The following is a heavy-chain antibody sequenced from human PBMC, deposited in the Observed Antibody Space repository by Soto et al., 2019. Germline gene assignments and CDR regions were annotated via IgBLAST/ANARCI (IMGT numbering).Heavy chain of an antibody. CDR2: IYPGDSDT. J-gene: IGHJ5*02. CDR3: ARSAGYCSGGSCYLASFDP. CDR1: GYSFTSYW. Sequence: EVQLVQSGAEVKKPGESLKISCKGSGYSFTSYWIGWVRQMPGKGLEWMGIIYPGDSDTRYSPSFQGQVTISADKSISTAYLQWSSLKASDTAMYYCARSAGYCSGGSCYLASFDPWGQGTLVTVSS. V-gene: IGHV5-51*03. D-gene: IGHD2-15*01.